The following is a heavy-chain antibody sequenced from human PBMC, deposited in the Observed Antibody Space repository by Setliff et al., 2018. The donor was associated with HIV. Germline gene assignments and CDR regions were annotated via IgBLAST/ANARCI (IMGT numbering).Heavy chain of an antibody. CDR1: GYYPSIDY. CDR3: ARGHSTVDFDY. CDR2: INPNSGGT. Sequence: ASVKVSCKTFGYYPSIDYMHWVRQAPGQGLEWMGWINPNSGGTNYEQKFQGRVTMTRDTSISTAYKELSSLRSEDTAVYYCARGHSTVDFDYWGQGTLVTVSS. V-gene: IGHV1-2*02. D-gene: IGHD4-17*01. J-gene: IGHJ4*02.